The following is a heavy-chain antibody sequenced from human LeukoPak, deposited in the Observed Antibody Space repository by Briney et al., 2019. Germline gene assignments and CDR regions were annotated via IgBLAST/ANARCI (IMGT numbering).Heavy chain of an antibody. CDR1: GFTFSSSW. CDR2: IKEDGSET. J-gene: IGHJ4*02. Sequence: GGSLRLSCAASGFTFSSSWMSWVRQAPGKGLEWVANIKEDGSETYYVDSVKGRFTISRHNAKNSLYLQMNSLRAEDTAVYYCAKGGVVGTRYYFDSWGQGTLVTVSS. V-gene: IGHV3-7*01. D-gene: IGHD2-15*01. CDR3: AKGGVVGTRYYFDS.